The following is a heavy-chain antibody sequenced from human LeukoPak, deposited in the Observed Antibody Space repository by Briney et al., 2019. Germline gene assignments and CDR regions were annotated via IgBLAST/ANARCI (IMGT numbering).Heavy chain of an antibody. V-gene: IGHV4-38-2*02. CDR2: VFHSGNT. Sequence: KSSETLSLTCTVSGYSISSTYYWGWIRQPPGKGLEWVGSVFHSGNTYYNPSLKSRLTISADTSKNQFSLTLTSVTAADTAVYYCARGRSVGVLPAPPFDFWGQGTLVTVSS. CDR1: GYSISSTYY. J-gene: IGHJ4*02. D-gene: IGHD6-6*01. CDR3: ARGRSVGVLPAPPFDF.